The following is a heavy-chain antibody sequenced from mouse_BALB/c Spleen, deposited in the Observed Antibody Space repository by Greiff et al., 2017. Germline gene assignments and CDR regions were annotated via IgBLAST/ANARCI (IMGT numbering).Heavy chain of an antibody. CDR1: GFTFSSYA. Sequence: DVKLVESGGGLVKPGGSLKLSCAASGFTFSSYAMSWVRQTPEQRLEWVASISTGGSTYYTDSVKGRFTISRDNARNILYLQMSSLRSEDTAMYYCARGRYYGLDYWGQGTTLTVSS. V-gene: IGHV5-6-5*01. D-gene: IGHD1-1*01. CDR2: ISTGGST. CDR3: ARGRYYGLDY. J-gene: IGHJ2*01.